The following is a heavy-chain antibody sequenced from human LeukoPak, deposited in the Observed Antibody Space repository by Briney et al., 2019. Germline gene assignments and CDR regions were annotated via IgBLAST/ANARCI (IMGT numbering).Heavy chain of an antibody. CDR2: INHSGST. Sequence: PSETLSLTCAVYGGSFSGYYWSWIRQPPGKGLEWIGEINHSGSTNYNPSLKSRVTISVDTSKNQFSLKLSSVTAADTAVYYCARGGYDPYYYYMDVWGKGTTVTVSS. J-gene: IGHJ6*03. D-gene: IGHD5-12*01. CDR1: GGSFSGYY. CDR3: ARGGYDPYYYYMDV. V-gene: IGHV4-34*01.